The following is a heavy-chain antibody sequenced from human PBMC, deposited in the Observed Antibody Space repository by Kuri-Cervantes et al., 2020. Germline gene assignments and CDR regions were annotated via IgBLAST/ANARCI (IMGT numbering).Heavy chain of an antibody. V-gene: IGHV3-33*06. D-gene: IGHD3-22*01. Sequence: LSLTYAASGFTFSSYGMHWVRQAPGKGLEWVAVIWYDGSNKYYADSVKGRFTISRGNSKNTLYLQMNSLRAEDTAVYYCAKVADNSGYYGTYFDYWGQGALVTVSS. CDR1: GFTFSSYG. CDR2: IWYDGSNK. CDR3: AKVADNSGYYGTYFDY. J-gene: IGHJ4*02.